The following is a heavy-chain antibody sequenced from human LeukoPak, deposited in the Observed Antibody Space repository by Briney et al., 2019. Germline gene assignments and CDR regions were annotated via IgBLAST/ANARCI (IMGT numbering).Heavy chain of an antibody. CDR3: AKDRTYGDYGYFDY. D-gene: IGHD4-17*01. Sequence: QPGRSLRLSCAASGFTFDDYAMHWVRHAPGKGLEWVSGISWNSGSIGYADSVKGRFTISRDSAKNSLYLQMNSLRAEDTALYYCAKDRTYGDYGYFDYWGQGTLVTVSS. CDR2: ISWNSGSI. J-gene: IGHJ4*02. CDR1: GFTFDDYA. V-gene: IGHV3-9*01.